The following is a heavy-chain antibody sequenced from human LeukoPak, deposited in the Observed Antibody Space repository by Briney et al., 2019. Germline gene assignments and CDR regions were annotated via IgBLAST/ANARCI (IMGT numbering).Heavy chain of an antibody. D-gene: IGHD6-13*01. V-gene: IGHV4-4*07. CDR2: IYTSGST. J-gene: IGHJ4*02. Sequence: SETLSLTCTVSGGSISSYYWSWIRQPAGKGLEWIGRIYTSGSTNYNPSLKSRVTMSVDMSTNQFSLKLSSVTAADTAVYYCARWDKQYFKYSSSWYYFDYWGQGTLVTVSS. CDR1: GGSISSYY. CDR3: ARWDKQYFKYSSSWYYFDY.